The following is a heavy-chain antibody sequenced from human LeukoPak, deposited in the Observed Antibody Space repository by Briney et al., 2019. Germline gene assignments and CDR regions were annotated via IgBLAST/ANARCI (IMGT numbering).Heavy chain of an antibody. J-gene: IGHJ4*02. CDR3: TTDFPDYFHT. V-gene: IGHV3-15*01. Sequence: GGSLRLSCAASGFTFSNAWMSWGRQAPGKGLEWIGHIKRKTNGGTADYAAPVRGRFTISRDDSKNTLYLQINTLRTENTAVYYCTTDFPDYFHTWGQGTLVTVSS. CDR2: IKRKTNGGTA. CDR1: GFTFSNAW.